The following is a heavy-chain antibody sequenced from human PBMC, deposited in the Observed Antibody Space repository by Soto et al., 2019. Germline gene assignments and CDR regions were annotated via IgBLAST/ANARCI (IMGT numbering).Heavy chain of an antibody. CDR2: ISGSGGST. CDR3: AKVALIVVVITAKDDAFDI. D-gene: IGHD3-22*01. V-gene: IGHV3-23*01. Sequence: GGSLRLSCAASGFTFSSYSMSWVRQAPGKGLEWVSAISGSGGSTYYADSVKGRFTISRDNSKNTLYLQMNSLRAEDTAVYYCAKVALIVVVITAKDDAFDIWGQGTMVTVSS. J-gene: IGHJ3*02. CDR1: GFTFSSYS.